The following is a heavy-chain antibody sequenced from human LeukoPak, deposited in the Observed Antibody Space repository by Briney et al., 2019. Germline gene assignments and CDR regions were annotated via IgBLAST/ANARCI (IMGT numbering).Heavy chain of an antibody. V-gene: IGHV4-59*01. J-gene: IGHJ1*01. D-gene: IGHD3-22*01. CDR1: GGSISSYY. CDR3: ARGVSYYDSSGYKH. Sequence: SETLSLTCTVSGGSISSYYWCWIRQPPGKGLEWIGYIYYSGSTNYNPSLKSRVTISVDTSKNQFSLKLSSVTAADTAVYYCARGVSYYDSSGYKHWGQGTLVTVSS. CDR2: IYYSGST.